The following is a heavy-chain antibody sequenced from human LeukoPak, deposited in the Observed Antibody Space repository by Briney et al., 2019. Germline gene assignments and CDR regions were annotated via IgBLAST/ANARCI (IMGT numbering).Heavy chain of an antibody. V-gene: IGHV3-21*01. D-gene: IGHD1-26*01. J-gene: IGHJ4*02. CDR2: ISSSSSYI. CDR3: ARVEGATGY. Sequence: PGGSLRLSCAASGFTFSSYSMNWVRQAPGKGLEWVSSISSSSSYIYYADSVKGYADSVKGRFTISRDNAKNSLYLQMNSLRAEDTAVYYCARVEGATGYWGQGTLVTVSS. CDR1: GFTFSSYS.